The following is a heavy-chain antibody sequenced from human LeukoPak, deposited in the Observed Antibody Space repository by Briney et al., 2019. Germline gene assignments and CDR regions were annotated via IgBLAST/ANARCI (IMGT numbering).Heavy chain of an antibody. Sequence: SVKVSCKASGGTFSSYAISWVRQAPGRGLEWMGGIIPIFGTANYAQKFQGRVTITTDESTSTAYMELSSLRSEDTAVYYCARCPPSGSYACLHWGQGTLVTVSS. J-gene: IGHJ4*02. CDR1: GGTFSSYA. D-gene: IGHD1-26*01. CDR3: ARCPPSGSYACLH. V-gene: IGHV1-69*05. CDR2: IIPIFGTA.